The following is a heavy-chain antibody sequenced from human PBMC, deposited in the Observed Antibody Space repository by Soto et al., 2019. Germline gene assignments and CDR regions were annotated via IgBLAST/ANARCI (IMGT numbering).Heavy chain of an antibody. Sequence: PGGSLRLSCGASGFTFSGYAMHWVRQAPGKRLEWVAVISYDGGNKYYADSVKGRFTISRDNSKNTLYLQMNSLRAEDTAVYYCARDRGSGHDYYYYYGMDVWGQGTTVTVSS. D-gene: IGHD6-19*01. CDR1: GFTFSGYA. J-gene: IGHJ6*02. CDR3: ARDRGSGHDYYYYYGMDV. CDR2: ISYDGGNK. V-gene: IGHV3-30-3*01.